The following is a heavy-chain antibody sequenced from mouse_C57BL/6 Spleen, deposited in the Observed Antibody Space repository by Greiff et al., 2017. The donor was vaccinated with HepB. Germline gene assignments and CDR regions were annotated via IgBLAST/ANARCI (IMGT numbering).Heavy chain of an antibody. CDR3: ARRRDYGSSPYYYAMDY. CDR2: IWTGGGT. CDR1: GFSLTSYA. D-gene: IGHD1-1*01. V-gene: IGHV2-9-1*01. Sequence: VMLVESGPGLVAPSQSLSITCTVSGFSLTSYAISWVRQPPGKGLEWLGVIWTGGGTNYNSALKSRLSISKDNSKSQVFLKMNSLQTDDTARYYCARRRDYGSSPYYYAMDYWGQGTSVTVSS. J-gene: IGHJ4*01.